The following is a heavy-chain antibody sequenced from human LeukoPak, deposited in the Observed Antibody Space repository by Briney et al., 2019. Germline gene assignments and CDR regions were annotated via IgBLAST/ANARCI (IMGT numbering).Heavy chain of an antibody. J-gene: IGHJ6*03. CDR1: GFTFNNYI. CDR2: ISSSSDYI. V-gene: IGHV3-21*01. CDR3: ARDADKDV. Sequence: GGSLRLSCAASGFTFNNYIMNWVRQAPGKGLEWVSSISSSSDYIYYADSVKGRFTISRDNAKNSLYLQMNSLRAEDMAVYYCARDADKDVWGKGTTVTVSS.